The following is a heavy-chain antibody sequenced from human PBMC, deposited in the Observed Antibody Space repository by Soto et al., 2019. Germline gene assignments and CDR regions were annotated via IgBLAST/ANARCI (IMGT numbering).Heavy chain of an antibody. CDR3: ARPGIAARLRYYYYGMDV. Sequence: ASVKVSCKASGGTFSSYAISRVRQAPGQGLEWMGGIIPIFGTANYAQKFQGRVTITADESTSTAYMELSSLRSEDTAVYYCARPGIAARLRYYYYGMDVWGQGTTVTVSS. CDR2: IIPIFGTA. V-gene: IGHV1-69*13. J-gene: IGHJ6*02. D-gene: IGHD6-6*01. CDR1: GGTFSSYA.